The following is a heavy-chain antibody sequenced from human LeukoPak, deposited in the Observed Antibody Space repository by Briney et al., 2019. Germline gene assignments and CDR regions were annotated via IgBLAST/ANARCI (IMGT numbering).Heavy chain of an antibody. CDR2: IYPGDSDT. V-gene: IGHV5-51*01. Sequence: GESLKISCRGSGYSFTSYWIGWVRQMPGKGLEWMGIIYPGDSDTRYSPSFQGQVTISADKSISTAYLQWSSLKASDTAMYYCATYYYDSSGYSNNWFDPWGQGTLVTVSS. CDR3: ATYYYDSSGYSNNWFDP. J-gene: IGHJ5*02. D-gene: IGHD3-22*01. CDR1: GYSFTSYW.